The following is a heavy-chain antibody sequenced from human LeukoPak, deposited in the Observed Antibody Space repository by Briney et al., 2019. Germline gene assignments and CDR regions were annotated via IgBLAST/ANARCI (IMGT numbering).Heavy chain of an antibody. D-gene: IGHD4-17*01. CDR2: ISYDGSNK. CDR1: GFTFSSYA. CDR3: ASGGDYVFGYYDGMDV. Sequence: PGGSLRLSCAASGFTFSSYAMHWVRQAPGKGLEWVAVISYDGSNKYYADSVKGRFTISRDNSKNTLYLQMNSLGAEDTAVYYCASGGDYVFGYYDGMDVWGQGTTVTVSS. V-gene: IGHV3-30*04. J-gene: IGHJ6*02.